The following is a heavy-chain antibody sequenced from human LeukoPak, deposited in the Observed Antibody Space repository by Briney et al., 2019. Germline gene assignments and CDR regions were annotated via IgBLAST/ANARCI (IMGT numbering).Heavy chain of an antibody. V-gene: IGHV4-59*12. D-gene: IGHD3-3*01. CDR1: GGSISSYY. CDR2: IYYSGST. Sequence: PSETLSLTCTVSGGSISSYYWSWIRQPPGKGLEWIGYIYYSGSTNYNHSLKSRVTMSVDTSKNQFSLKLSSVTAADTAVYYCARAQGADYDFWSGYYAFDIWGQGTMVTVSS. CDR3: ARAQGADYDFWSGYYAFDI. J-gene: IGHJ3*02.